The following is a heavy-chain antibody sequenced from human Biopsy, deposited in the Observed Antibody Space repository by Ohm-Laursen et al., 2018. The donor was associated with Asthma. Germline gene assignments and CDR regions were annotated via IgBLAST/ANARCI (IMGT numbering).Heavy chain of an antibody. CDR3: ARGQKSAGDRWFDP. V-gene: IGHV1-2*06. D-gene: IGHD6-13*01. Sequence: SSVKVSCNASGYPFIGYHIHWMRQAPGQGLEWMGRINPNSGATNYAQKVQGRVTMTRDTSISTAYMEVSRLRSDDTAVYYCARGQKSAGDRWFDPWGQGTLVTVSS. J-gene: IGHJ5*02. CDR2: INPNSGAT. CDR1: GYPFIGYH.